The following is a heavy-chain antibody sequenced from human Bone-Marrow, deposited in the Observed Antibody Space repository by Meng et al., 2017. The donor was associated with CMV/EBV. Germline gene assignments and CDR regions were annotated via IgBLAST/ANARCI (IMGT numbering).Heavy chain of an antibody. CDR1: GFTFSSYW. Sequence: GESLKISCAASGFTFSSYWMSWVRQAPGKGLEWVANIKQDGSEKYYVDSVKGRFTISRDNAKNSLYLQMNSLRAEDTAVYYCARDSLPYCSSTSCSYYYGMDVWGQGHTVTGSS. J-gene: IGHJ6*02. CDR3: ARDSLPYCSSTSCSYYYGMDV. CDR2: IKQDGSEK. D-gene: IGHD2-2*01. V-gene: IGHV3-7*01.